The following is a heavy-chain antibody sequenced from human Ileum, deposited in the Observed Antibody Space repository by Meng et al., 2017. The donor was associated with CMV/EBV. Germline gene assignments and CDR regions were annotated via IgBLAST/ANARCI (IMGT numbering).Heavy chain of an antibody. J-gene: IGHJ4*02. CDR2: INWNGGSK. Sequence: AASAFTVDDYVMSWVPQAPGKGLEWVSGINWNGGSKGYADSVKGRFTISRDNAKNSLYLQMNSLRAEDTALYYCARVKYSSSWYFEYWGQGTLVTVSS. V-gene: IGHV3-20*03. CDR1: AFTVDDYV. CDR3: ARVKYSSSWYFEY. D-gene: IGHD6-13*01.